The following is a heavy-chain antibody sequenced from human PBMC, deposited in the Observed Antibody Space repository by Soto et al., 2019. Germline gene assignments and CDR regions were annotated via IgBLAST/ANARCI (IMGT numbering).Heavy chain of an antibody. V-gene: IGHV3-9*01. CDR3: AKSGLSGYYSNYFDY. J-gene: IGHJ4*02. CDR1: GFTFDDYA. CDR2: ISWNSGSI. D-gene: IGHD3-22*01. Sequence: GGSLRLSCAASGFTFDDYAMHWVRQAPGKGLEWASGISWNSGSIGYADSVKGRFTISRDNAKNSLYLQMNSLRAEDTALYYCAKSGLSGYYSNYFDYWGQGTLVTVSS.